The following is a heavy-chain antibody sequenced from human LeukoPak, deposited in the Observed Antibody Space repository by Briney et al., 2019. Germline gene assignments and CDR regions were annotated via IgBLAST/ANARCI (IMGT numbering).Heavy chain of an antibody. D-gene: IGHD6-13*01. CDR2: IYYSGST. Sequence: TSETLSLTCTVSGGSISSSSYYWGWIRQPPGKGLEWIGSIYYSGSTYYNPSLKSRVTISVDTSKNQFSLKLSSVTAADTAVYYCARGVAAAGPGDYYCYYMDVWGKGTTVTVSS. CDR3: ARGVAAAGPGDYYCYYMDV. J-gene: IGHJ6*03. V-gene: IGHV4-39*07. CDR1: GGSISSSSYY.